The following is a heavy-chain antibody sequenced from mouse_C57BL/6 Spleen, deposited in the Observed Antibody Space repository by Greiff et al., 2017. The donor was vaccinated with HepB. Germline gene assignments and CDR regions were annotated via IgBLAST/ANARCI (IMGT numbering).Heavy chain of an antibody. CDR2: ISYDGSN. V-gene: IGHV3-6*01. Sequence: EVQLVESGPGLVKPSQSLSLTCSVTGYSITSGYYWNWIRQFPGNKLEWMGYISYDGSNNYNPSLKNRISITRDTSKNQFFLKLNSVTTEDTATYYCANLLLRSYYFDYWGQGTTLTVSS. J-gene: IGHJ2*01. D-gene: IGHD1-1*01. CDR3: ANLLLRSYYFDY. CDR1: GYSITSGYY.